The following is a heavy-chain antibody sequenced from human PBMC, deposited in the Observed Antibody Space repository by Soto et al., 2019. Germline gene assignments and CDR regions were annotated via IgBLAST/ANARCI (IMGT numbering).Heavy chain of an antibody. Sequence: SETLSLTCTVSGGSISSYYWSWIRQPPGKGLEWIGYIYYSGSTYYNPSLKSRVTISVDTSKNQFSLKLSSVTAADTAVYYCARGYGDPDYWGQGTLVTVSS. CDR3: ARGYGDPDY. J-gene: IGHJ4*02. CDR1: GGSISSYY. V-gene: IGHV4-59*01. D-gene: IGHD4-17*01. CDR2: IYYSGST.